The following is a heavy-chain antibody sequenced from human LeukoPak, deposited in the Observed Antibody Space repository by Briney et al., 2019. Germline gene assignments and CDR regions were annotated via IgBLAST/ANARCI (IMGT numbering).Heavy chain of an antibody. V-gene: IGHV3-30*02. CDR3: AKDPGYYYDSSGSNFDY. CDR1: GFTFSDYY. Sequence: GGSLRLSCAASGFTFSDYYMSWIRQAPGKGLEWVAFIRYDGSNKYYADSVKGRFTISRDNSKNTLYLQMNSLRAEDTAVYYCAKDPGYYYDSSGSNFDYWGQGTLVTVSS. J-gene: IGHJ4*02. D-gene: IGHD3-22*01. CDR2: IRYDGSNK.